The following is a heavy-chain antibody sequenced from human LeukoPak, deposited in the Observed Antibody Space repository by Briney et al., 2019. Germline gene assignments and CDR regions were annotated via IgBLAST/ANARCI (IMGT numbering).Heavy chain of an antibody. CDR2: ISAYNGNT. CDR3: ARGARLRTTIFGVVLRGFDY. CDR1: GYTFTSYG. D-gene: IGHD3-3*01. Sequence: GASVKVSCKASGYTFTSYGISWVRQAPGQGLEWMGWISAYNGNTNYAQKLQGRVTMTTDTSTSTAYMELRSLRSDDTAVYYCARGARLRTTIFGVVLRGFDYWGQGTLVTVSS. V-gene: IGHV1-18*01. J-gene: IGHJ4*02.